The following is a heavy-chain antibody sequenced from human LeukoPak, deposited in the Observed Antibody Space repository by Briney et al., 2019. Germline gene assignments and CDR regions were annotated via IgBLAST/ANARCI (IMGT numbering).Heavy chain of an antibody. V-gene: IGHV1-69*06. CDR1: GGTFSSYA. CDR3: AKDFGGELYYFDY. J-gene: IGHJ4*02. Sequence: GASVKVSCKASGGTFSSYAISWVRQAPGQGLEWMGGIIPIFGTANYAQKFQGRVTITADKSTSTAYMELSSLRSEDTAVYYCAKDFGGELYYFDYWGQGTLVTVSS. CDR2: IIPIFGTA. D-gene: IGHD3-10*01.